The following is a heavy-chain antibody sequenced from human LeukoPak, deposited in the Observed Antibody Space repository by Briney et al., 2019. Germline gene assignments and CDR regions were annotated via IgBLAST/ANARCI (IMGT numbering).Heavy chain of an antibody. CDR1: GFTFSSYA. CDR2: ISGSGGSK. CDR3: AKVRRSSGWYRGAFDI. J-gene: IGHJ3*02. D-gene: IGHD6-19*01. V-gene: IGHV3-23*01. Sequence: PGGSLRLSCAASGFTFSSYAMSWVRQAPGKGLEWVSAISGSGGSKYYADSVKGRVTISRDNSKNTLYLQMNSLRAEDTAVYYCAKVRRSSGWYRGAFDIWGQGTMVTVSS.